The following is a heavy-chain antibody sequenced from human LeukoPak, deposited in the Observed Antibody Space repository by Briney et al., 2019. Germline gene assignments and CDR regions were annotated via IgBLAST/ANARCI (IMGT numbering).Heavy chain of an antibody. Sequence: AGGSLRLSCAASGFTFDEYSMHWVRQAPGKGLEWVALISRDGYSTYYGDSARGRFTISRDNNKNALYLQMDSLRTEDMALYYCAKDVGIAVAGTFSYWGQGTLVTVSS. D-gene: IGHD6-19*01. V-gene: IGHV3-43*01. J-gene: IGHJ4*02. CDR3: AKDVGIAVAGTFSY. CDR2: ISRDGYST. CDR1: GFTFDEYS.